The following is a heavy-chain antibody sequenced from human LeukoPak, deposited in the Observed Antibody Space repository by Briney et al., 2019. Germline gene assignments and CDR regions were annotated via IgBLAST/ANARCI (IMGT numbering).Heavy chain of an antibody. CDR2: ISAYNGNT. V-gene: IGHV1-18*01. CDR1: GYTFTSYG. J-gene: IGHJ6*03. Sequence: ASVKVSCKASGYTFTSYGISWVRQAPGQGLEWMGWISAYNGNTNYAQKLQGRVTMTTDTSTSTAYMELRSLRSDDTAVYYCARDPNWNYVHYYYMDVWGKGTTVTVSS. D-gene: IGHD1-7*01. CDR3: ARDPNWNYVHYYYMDV.